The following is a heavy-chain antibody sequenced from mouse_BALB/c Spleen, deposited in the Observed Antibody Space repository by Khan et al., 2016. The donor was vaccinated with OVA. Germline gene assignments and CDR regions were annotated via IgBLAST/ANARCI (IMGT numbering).Heavy chain of an antibody. J-gene: IGHJ2*01. CDR3: ARNREPDYFDY. V-gene: IGHV2-9*02. Sequence: VKLVESGPGLVAPSQSLSITCTVSGFSLTSHGVHWVRQPPGKGLEWLGVMWTGGNTNYNSALMSRLSISKDSSKNQVFLKVNSLQTDDTAIYYCARNREPDYFDYWGQGTTLIVSS. CDR2: MWTGGNT. CDR1: GFSLTSHG.